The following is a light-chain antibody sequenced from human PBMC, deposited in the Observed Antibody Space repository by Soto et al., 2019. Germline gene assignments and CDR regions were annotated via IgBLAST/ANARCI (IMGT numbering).Light chain of an antibody. V-gene: IGLV2-14*01. J-gene: IGLJ2*01. CDR1: SSDVGGYNY. Sequence: QSALTQPASVSGSPGQSITISCTGGSSDVGGYNYVSWFQQHPGKAPKFLIYDVSRRPLGVSNRFSGSKSGNTASLTISGLQAEDEADYYCSSYSATSIVVFGGGTQLTVL. CDR2: DVS. CDR3: SSYSATSIVV.